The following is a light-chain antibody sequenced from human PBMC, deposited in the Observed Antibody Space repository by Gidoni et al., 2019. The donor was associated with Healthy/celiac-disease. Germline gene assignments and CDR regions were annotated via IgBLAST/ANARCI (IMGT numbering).Light chain of an antibody. Sequence: QSAPTHPPSASGSPGQSVPISCTGTSSDVCGYNYVSWYQQPPGKAPKLMIYEVSKRPSGVPDRFSGSKSGNTASLTVSALQAEDEADYYCSSYAGSNNPYVFGTGTKVTVL. CDR3: SSYAGSNNPYV. CDR2: EVS. J-gene: IGLJ1*01. V-gene: IGLV2-8*01. CDR1: SSDVCGYNY.